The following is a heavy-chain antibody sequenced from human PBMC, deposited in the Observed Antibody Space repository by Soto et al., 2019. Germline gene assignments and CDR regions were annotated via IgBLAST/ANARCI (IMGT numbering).Heavy chain of an antibody. D-gene: IGHD7-27*01. CDR3: ARGLGTNGLDV. CDR1: GYRFTTYG. V-gene: IGHV1-18*04. Sequence: QVQLLQSGAEVKKPGASVKVSCKASGYRFTTYGITWVRLAPGQGLEWLGGISTYNGNTDYAQNLQDRVTMTTETSTSTAYMEVTSLTSDVTAVYYCARGLGTNGLDVWGQGTTVTVSS. J-gene: IGHJ6*02. CDR2: ISTYNGNT.